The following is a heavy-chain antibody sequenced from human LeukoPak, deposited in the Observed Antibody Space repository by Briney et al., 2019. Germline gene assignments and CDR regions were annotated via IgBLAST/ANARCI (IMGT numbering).Heavy chain of an antibody. CDR3: ARDLIHVWFAFDL. CDR1: GYSFTSYD. D-gene: IGHD3-9*01. V-gene: IGHV1-8*01. J-gene: IGHJ3*01. CDR2: VNPNSGNT. Sequence: ASVKVSCRASGYSFTSYDMNWVRQATGQGLEWMGWVNPNSGNTGYAQKFQGRITMTRDTSTGTAYMELSSLRSEDTAAYFCARDLIHVWFAFDLWGQGTMVTVSS.